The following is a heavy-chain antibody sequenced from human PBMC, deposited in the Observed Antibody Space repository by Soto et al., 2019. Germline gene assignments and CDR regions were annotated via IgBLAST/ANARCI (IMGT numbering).Heavy chain of an antibody. CDR2: IYYSGST. J-gene: IGHJ6*02. V-gene: IGHV4-59*08. Sequence: SETLSLTCTVSGGSISSYYWSWIRQPPGKGLEWIGYIYYSGSTNYNPSLKSRVTISVDTSKNQFSLKLSSVTAADTAVYYCARLWGISSSWYYAYYYYYYGMDVWGQGTTVTVSS. CDR3: ARLWGISSSWYYAYYYYYYGMDV. D-gene: IGHD6-13*01. CDR1: GGSISSYY.